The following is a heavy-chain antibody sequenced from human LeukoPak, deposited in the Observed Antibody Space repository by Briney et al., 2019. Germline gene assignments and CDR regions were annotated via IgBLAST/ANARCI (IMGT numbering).Heavy chain of an antibody. CDR1: GYTFTSYG. Sequence: GASVKVSCKASGYTFTSYGISWLRQAPGQGLEWMGWISAYNGNTNYAQKLQGRVTMTTDTSTSTAYMELRSLRSDDTAVYYCARVGDCSSTSCYCYYMDVWGKGTTVTVSS. CDR2: ISAYNGNT. V-gene: IGHV1-18*01. D-gene: IGHD2-2*01. CDR3: ARVGDCSSTSCYCYYMDV. J-gene: IGHJ6*03.